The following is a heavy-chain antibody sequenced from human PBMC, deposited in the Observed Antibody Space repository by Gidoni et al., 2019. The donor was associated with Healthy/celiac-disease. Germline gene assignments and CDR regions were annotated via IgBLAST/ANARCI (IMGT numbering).Heavy chain of an antibody. D-gene: IGHD3-3*01. CDR3: ARGFGVVIPRWFDP. CDR2: INAGNGNT. CDR1: GYTFTSYA. V-gene: IGHV1-3*01. Sequence: QVQLVQSGAEVKKPGASVKVSCKASGYTFTSYAMHWVRQAPGQRLEWMGWINAGNGNTKYSQKFQGRVTITRDTSASTAYMELSSLRSEDTAVYYCARGFGVVIPRWFDPWGQGTLVTVSS. J-gene: IGHJ5*02.